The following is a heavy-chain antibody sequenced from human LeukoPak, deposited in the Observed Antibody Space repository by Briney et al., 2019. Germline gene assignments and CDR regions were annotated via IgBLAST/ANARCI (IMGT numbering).Heavy chain of an antibody. CDR1: GFTFSSYW. J-gene: IGHJ4*02. Sequence: PGGSLRLSCAASGFTFSSYWMSWVRQAPGKGLELVANIKQDGSEKYYVDSVKGRFTISRDNAKNSLYLQMNSLRAEDTAVYYCARDPHISFGEFPYFDYWGQGTLVTVSS. D-gene: IGHD3-10*01. V-gene: IGHV3-7*01. CDR2: IKQDGSEK. CDR3: ARDPHISFGEFPYFDY.